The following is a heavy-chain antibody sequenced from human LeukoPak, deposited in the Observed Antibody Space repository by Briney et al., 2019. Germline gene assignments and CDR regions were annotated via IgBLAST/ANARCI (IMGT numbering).Heavy chain of an antibody. CDR3: ARVGTTCGGDCYPSGSHMDV. Sequence: PGGSLRLSCAASGFTFSSYTFNWVRQAPGKGLEWVSSISDTYIYYADSVKGRFTISRDNAKNSLYLQMNSLRAEDTAVYYCARVGTTCGGDCYPSGSHMDVWGKGTTVTVSS. CDR1: GFTFSSYT. D-gene: IGHD2-21*02. J-gene: IGHJ6*03. CDR2: ISDTYI. V-gene: IGHV3-21*01.